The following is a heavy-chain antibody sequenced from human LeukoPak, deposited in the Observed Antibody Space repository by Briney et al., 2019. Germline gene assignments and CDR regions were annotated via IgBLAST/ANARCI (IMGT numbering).Heavy chain of an antibody. J-gene: IGHJ4*02. Sequence: SETLSLTCTVSGGSISSSTYYWDWIRQPPGKGLQWIGSIYYGGSTYYNPSLKSRVHMSVDTSKNQFSLKLNSVTAADTAAYYCARRGLGELDYWGQGTLVTVSS. CDR2: IYYGGST. CDR3: ARRGLGELDY. CDR1: GGSISSSTYY. V-gene: IGHV4-39*01. D-gene: IGHD3-10*01.